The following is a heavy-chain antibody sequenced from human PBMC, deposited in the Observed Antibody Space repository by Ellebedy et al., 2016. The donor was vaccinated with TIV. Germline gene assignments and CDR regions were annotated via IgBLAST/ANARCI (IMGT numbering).Heavy chain of an antibody. D-gene: IGHD6-19*01. Sequence: SVKVSXXASGGTFSSYAISWVRQAPGQGLEWMGGIIPIFGTANYAQKFQGRVTITADESTSTAYMELSSLRSEDTAVYYCARVDSSGPDYWGQGTLVTVSS. J-gene: IGHJ4*02. V-gene: IGHV1-69*13. CDR3: ARVDSSGPDY. CDR1: GGTFSSYA. CDR2: IIPIFGTA.